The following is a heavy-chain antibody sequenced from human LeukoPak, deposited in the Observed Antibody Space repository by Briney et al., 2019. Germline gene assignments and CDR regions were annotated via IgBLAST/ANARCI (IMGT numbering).Heavy chain of an antibody. J-gene: IGHJ4*02. V-gene: IGHV3-30-3*01. Sequence: GGSLRLSCVASGFTFSSYAMHWVRQTPGKGLEWVAVMSYDGSNKYYVDSVKGRFTISRDNSKNTLYLQMNSLRAEDTAVYYCARCDSSGYYYAGWDYWGQGTLVTVSS. CDR1: GFTFSSYA. CDR3: ARCDSSGYYYAGWDY. D-gene: IGHD3-22*01. CDR2: MSYDGSNK.